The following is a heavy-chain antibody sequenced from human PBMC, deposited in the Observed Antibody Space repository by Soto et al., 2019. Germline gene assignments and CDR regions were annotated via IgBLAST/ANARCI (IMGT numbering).Heavy chain of an antibody. CDR1: GVSFSDCS. V-gene: IGHV3-21*06. CDR2: ITGNSEYK. J-gene: IGHJ4*02. CDR3: ARSGELLQTFDS. Sequence: VGSVRLSCVVAGVSFSDCSMNWVRQAPGKGLEWVSLITGNSEYKYYAGSVKGRFTVSRDNAKNSLYLQMNSLTVEDTAVYYCARSGELLQTFDSWGQGTLVTVSS. D-gene: IGHD1-26*01.